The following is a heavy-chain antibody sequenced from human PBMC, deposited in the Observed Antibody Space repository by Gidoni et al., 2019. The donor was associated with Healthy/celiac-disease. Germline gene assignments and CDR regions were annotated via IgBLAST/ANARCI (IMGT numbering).Heavy chain of an antibody. D-gene: IGHD1-26*01. CDR1: GFTFDDYA. J-gene: IGHJ3*02. CDR2: ISWNSGSI. Sequence: EVQLVESGGGLVQPGRSLRLSCAASGFTFDDYAMHWVRQAPGKGLEWVSGISWNSGSIGYADSVKGRFTISRDNAKNSLYLQMNSLRAEDTALYYCAKDKIIGDSGSYYSSAFDIWGQGTMVTVSS. CDR3: AKDKIIGDSGSYYSSAFDI. V-gene: IGHV3-9*01.